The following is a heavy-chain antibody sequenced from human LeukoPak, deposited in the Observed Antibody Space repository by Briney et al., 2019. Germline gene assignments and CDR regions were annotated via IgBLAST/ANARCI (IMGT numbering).Heavy chain of an antibody. CDR3: ARGSRGYYDSSGYSLLGY. CDR1: GYSFTSYW. D-gene: IGHD3-22*01. Sequence: GESLKISCKGSGYSFTSYWIGWVRQMPGKGLEWMGIIYPGDSDTRYSPSFQGQVTISADKSISTAYLQWSSLKASDTAMYYGARGSRGYYDSSGYSLLGYWGQGTLVTVSS. V-gene: IGHV5-51*01. J-gene: IGHJ4*02. CDR2: IYPGDSDT.